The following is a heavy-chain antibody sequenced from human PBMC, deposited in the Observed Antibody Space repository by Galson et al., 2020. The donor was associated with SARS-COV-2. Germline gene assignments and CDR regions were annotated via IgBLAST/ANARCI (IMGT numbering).Heavy chain of an antibody. V-gene: IGHV4-39*01. J-gene: IGHJ4*02. CDR3: ARHDNDYGTN. Sequence: SETLSLTCTVSGGSISNANYFWGWLRQPPGKGLEWIGHIYYSGTTYYSPSLKSRATISLDTSKNQFSLKLSSVTAADTAVYYCARHDNDYGTNWGQGTLVTVSS. CDR2: IYYSGTT. CDR1: GGSISNANYF. D-gene: IGHD4-17*01.